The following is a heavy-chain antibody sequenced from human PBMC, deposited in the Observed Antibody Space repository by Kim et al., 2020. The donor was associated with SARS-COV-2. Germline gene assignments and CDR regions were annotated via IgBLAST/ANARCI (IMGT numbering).Heavy chain of an antibody. CDR2: IYYSGST. CDR1: GGSISSYY. J-gene: IGHJ4*02. Sequence: SETLSLTCTVSGGSISSYYWSWIRQPPGKGLEWIGYIYYSGSTNYNPSLKSRVTISVDTSKNQFSLKLSSVTAADTAVYYCARGDYDYPGDYWGQGTLVT. D-gene: IGHD3-16*01. V-gene: IGHV4-59*01. CDR3: ARGDYDYPGDY.